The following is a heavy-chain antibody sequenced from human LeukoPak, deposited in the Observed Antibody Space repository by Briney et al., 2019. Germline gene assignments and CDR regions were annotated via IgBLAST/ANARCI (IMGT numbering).Heavy chain of an antibody. CDR1: GFTFSSYA. CDR3: ARHLEKDFWTGIYKDYYYYYMDV. Sequence: GGSLRLSCAASGFTFSSYAMSWVRQAPGKGLEWVSAISGSGGSTYYADSVRGRFTISRDNAKNSLYLQMNSLRAEDTAVYYCARHLEKDFWTGIYKDYYYYYMDVWGKGTTVTVSS. J-gene: IGHJ6*03. V-gene: IGHV3-23*01. CDR2: ISGSGGST. D-gene: IGHD3/OR15-3a*01.